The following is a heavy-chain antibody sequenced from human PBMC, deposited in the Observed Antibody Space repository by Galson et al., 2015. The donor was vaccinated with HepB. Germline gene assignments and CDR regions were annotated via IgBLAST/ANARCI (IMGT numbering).Heavy chain of an antibody. V-gene: IGHV3-23*01. CDR2: ISGSATST. Sequence: SLRLSCAASGFSFTTYAMSWVRQAPGKGLEWVSGISGSATSTYYADSVKGRFIISRDNSKNTLYRQMNSLRAEDTAVYYCAKPSPYYYDSSGYHYYYGVDVWGQGTTVTVSS. CDR1: GFSFTTYA. CDR3: AKPSPYYYDSSGYHYYYGVDV. D-gene: IGHD3-22*01. J-gene: IGHJ6*02.